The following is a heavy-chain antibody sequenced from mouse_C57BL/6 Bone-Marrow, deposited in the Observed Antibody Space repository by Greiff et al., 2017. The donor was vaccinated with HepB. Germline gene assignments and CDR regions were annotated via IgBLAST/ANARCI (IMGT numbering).Heavy chain of an antibody. V-gene: IGHV1-69*01. D-gene: IGHD2-4*01. Sequence: QVQLQQPGAELVMPGASVKLSCKASGYTFTSYWMHWVKQRPGQGLEWIGEIDPSDSYTNYNQKFKGKSTLTVDKSSSTAYMQLSSLTSEDSAVYFCAIYDYDGAWFAYWGQGTLVTVSA. J-gene: IGHJ3*01. CDR2: IDPSDSYT. CDR1: GYTFTSYW. CDR3: AIYDYDGAWFAY.